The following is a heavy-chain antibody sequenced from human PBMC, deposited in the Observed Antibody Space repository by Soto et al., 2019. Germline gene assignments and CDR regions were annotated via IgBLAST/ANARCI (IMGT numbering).Heavy chain of an antibody. V-gene: IGHV1-3*01. CDR1: GYTFTSYA. J-gene: IGHJ5*02. CDR2: INAGNGNT. CDR3: AREQYNWNYELGFGWFDP. D-gene: IGHD1-7*01. Sequence: QVQLVQSGAEVKKPGASVKVSCKASGYTFTSYAMHCVRQAPGQRLEWMGWINAGNGNTKYSQKFQGRVTITRDTSASTAYMELSSLRSEDTAVYYCAREQYNWNYELGFGWFDPWGQGTLVTVSS.